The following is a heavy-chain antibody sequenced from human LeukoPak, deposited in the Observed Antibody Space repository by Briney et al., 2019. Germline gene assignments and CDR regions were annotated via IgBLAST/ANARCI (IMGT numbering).Heavy chain of an antibody. CDR2: IYYSGST. J-gene: IGHJ4*02. CDR3: ARVIPGQWLVPSVFDY. D-gene: IGHD6-19*01. V-gene: IGHV4-59*01. Sequence: SETLSLTCTVSGGSISSYYWSWIRQPPGKGLEWIGYIYYSGSTNYNPSLKSRVTISVDTSKNQFSLKLSSVTAADAAVYYCARVIPGQWLVPSVFDYWGQGTLVTVSS. CDR1: GGSISSYY.